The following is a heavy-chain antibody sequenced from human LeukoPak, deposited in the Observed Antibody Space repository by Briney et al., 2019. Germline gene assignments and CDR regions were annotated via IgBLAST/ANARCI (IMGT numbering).Heavy chain of an antibody. D-gene: IGHD3-22*01. Sequence: ASVKVSCKASGGTFSSYATSWVRQAPGQGLEWMGRIIPIFGTANYAQKSQGRVTITTDESKSTAYMELSGLRSEDTAVYYCARDLYYDSSGYLGWSPFDYWGQGTLVTVSS. J-gene: IGHJ4*02. CDR2: IIPIFGTA. CDR1: GGTFSSYA. CDR3: ARDLYYDSSGYLGWSPFDY. V-gene: IGHV1-69*05.